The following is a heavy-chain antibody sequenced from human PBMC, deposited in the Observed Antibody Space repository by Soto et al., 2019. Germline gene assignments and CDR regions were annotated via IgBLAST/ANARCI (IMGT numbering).Heavy chain of an antibody. CDR3: ARVGPSREVPYPFEY. CDR1: GYTFSTYG. CDR2: ISAYNHYT. D-gene: IGHD1-26*01. J-gene: IGHJ4*02. Sequence: QVDLVQSGPEVRKPGASVNVSCKASGYTFSTYGISWVRQAPGQGLEWMGWISAYNHYTNYAQKFHGRVTLTTDPSTNTAYMELRSLRSGDTAMYFCARVGPSREVPYPFEYWGQGTLVTVSS. V-gene: IGHV1-18*01.